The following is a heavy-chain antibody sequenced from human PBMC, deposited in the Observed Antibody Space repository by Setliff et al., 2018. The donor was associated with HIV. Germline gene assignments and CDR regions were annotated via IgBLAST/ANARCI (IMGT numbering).Heavy chain of an antibody. J-gene: IGHJ4*02. D-gene: IGHD6-19*01. V-gene: IGHV1-3*01. CDR2: INAGDDNT. Sequence: ASVKVSCKAFGYTFSTNAIHWVRQAPGQRLEWMGYINAGDDNTRYSEKFQGRVTITRDTSANTAYMELCSLRSEDTAVYYCARGSCSGCYLSDYWGLGTLVTVSS. CDR3: ARGSCSGCYLSDY. CDR1: GYTFSTNA.